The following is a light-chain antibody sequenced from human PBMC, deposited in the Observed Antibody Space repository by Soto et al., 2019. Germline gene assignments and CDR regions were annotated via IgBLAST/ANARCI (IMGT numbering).Light chain of an antibody. CDR2: SAS. CDR3: QQGDNWPLT. Sequence: EIVMTQSPATLSVSPGERSTLSCRASQSISTELAWYQQKPGQPPRLLIYSASIRATGVPARFTGSGSGSEFTLTISGLQSEDFEVYYCQQGDNWPLTFGQGTRLEI. V-gene: IGKV3-15*01. CDR1: QSISTE. J-gene: IGKJ2*01.